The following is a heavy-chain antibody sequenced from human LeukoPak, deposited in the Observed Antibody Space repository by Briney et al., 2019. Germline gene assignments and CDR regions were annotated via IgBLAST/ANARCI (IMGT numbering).Heavy chain of an antibody. D-gene: IGHD1-26*01. CDR3: ARKLRLGGNWFDP. Sequence: ASVKVSCKTSGGTFTSYAITWVRQAPGQGLEWMGKIIPISGTTNYAQKFQGRVTFTTDESTSTAYMELSSLRSEDTALYYCARKLRLGGNWFDPWGQGTLVTVSS. J-gene: IGHJ5*02. V-gene: IGHV1-69*05. CDR2: IIPISGTT. CDR1: GGTFTSYA.